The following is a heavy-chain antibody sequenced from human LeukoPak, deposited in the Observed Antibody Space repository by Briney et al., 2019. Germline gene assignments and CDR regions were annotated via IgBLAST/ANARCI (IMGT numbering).Heavy chain of an antibody. CDR1: GYTFTSYD. CDR3: AREAVADDY. Sequence: ASVKVSCKASGYTFTSYDINWVRQATGQGLEWMGWMNPNSGNTGYAQKFQGRVTMTRDTSISTAYMELSRLRSDDTAVYYCAREAVADDYWGQGTLVTVSS. V-gene: IGHV1-8*01. CDR2: MNPNSGNT. D-gene: IGHD6-19*01. J-gene: IGHJ4*02.